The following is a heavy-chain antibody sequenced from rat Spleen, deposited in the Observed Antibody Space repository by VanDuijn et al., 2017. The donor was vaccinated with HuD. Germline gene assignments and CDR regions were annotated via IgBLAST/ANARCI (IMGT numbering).Heavy chain of an antibody. Sequence: EVQLVESGGGLVQPGRSLKLSCAASGFTFSDYNMAWVRQAPKKGLEWVATIIYDGSRTYYRDSVKGRFTISRDNAKSTLYLQMDSLRSEDTATYYCARRMAYDGSYYWGQGVMVTVSS. V-gene: IGHV5S10*01. D-gene: IGHD1-12*02. CDR1: GFTFSDYN. CDR3: ARRMAYDGSYY. J-gene: IGHJ2*01. CDR2: IIYDGSRT.